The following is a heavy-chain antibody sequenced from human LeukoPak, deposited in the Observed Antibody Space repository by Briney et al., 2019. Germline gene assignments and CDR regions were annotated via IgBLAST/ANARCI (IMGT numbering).Heavy chain of an antibody. D-gene: IGHD3-3*01. CDR2: MNPNSGNT. J-gene: IGHJ4*02. CDR1: GYTFTSYD. V-gene: IGHV1-8*01. Sequence: ASVKVSCKASGYTFTSYDINWVRQATGQGLEWMGWMNPNSGNTGYAQKFQGRVTMTRNTSIGTAYMELSSLRSEDTAVYYCARDWSDFWSGYYTNWGQGTLVTVSS. CDR3: ARDWSDFWSGYYTN.